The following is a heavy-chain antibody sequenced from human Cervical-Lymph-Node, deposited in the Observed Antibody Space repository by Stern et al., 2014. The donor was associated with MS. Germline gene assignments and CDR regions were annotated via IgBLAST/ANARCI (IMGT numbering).Heavy chain of an antibody. V-gene: IGHV4-38-2*02. D-gene: IGHD6-13*01. CDR1: GYSISSNSY. CDR3: TRGLSSPGAAGL. J-gene: IGHJ4*02. Sequence: QVQLQESGPGLVKPSETVSLTCTVSGYSISSNSYWGWMRQSPGKGLEWIGSIFHSGTTYCNPSLQSRVTMSVDTSKTQFSLKRSPVTAADTAVYYCTRGLSSPGAAGLWGQGTLVTVSS. CDR2: IFHSGTT.